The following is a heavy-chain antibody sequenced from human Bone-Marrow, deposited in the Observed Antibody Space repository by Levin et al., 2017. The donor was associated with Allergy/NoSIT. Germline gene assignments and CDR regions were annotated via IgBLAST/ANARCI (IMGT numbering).Heavy chain of an antibody. CDR1: GDRVSTNIGA. CDR3: ARDPDSTGWFGLDY. Sequence: SQTLSLTCAISGDRVSTNIGAWHWIRQSPLRGLEWLGRTYYRSKWHYEYAASVKSRITINPDTSKNQFSLQLNSVTPEDTAVYYCARDPDSTGWFGLDYWGRGTLVTVSS. D-gene: IGHD6-19*01. J-gene: IGHJ4*02. CDR2: TYYRSKWHY. V-gene: IGHV6-1*01.